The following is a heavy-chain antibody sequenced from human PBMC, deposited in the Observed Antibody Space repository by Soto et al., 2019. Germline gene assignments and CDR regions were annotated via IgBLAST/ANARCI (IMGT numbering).Heavy chain of an antibody. V-gene: IGHV3-11*05. Sequence: QVPLVESGGGLVKPGGSLRLSCAVSGFTFSDYYMTWIRQAPGKGLEWVSYISSSTSHTNYADSVKGQFTISRDNAKNSLFLQRNSLRAEDTAVYYSARGRGAAADYFDFWGQGTLVTVSS. J-gene: IGHJ4*02. CDR2: ISSSTSHT. D-gene: IGHD6-13*01. CDR3: ARGRGAAADYFDF. CDR1: GFTFSDYY.